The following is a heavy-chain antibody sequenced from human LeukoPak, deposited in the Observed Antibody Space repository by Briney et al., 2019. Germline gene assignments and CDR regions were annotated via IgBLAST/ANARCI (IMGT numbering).Heavy chain of an antibody. CDR1: GFTFSSYA. CDR3: ANPYSSSLYYFDY. Sequence: PGGSLSLSCAASGFTFSSYAMSWVRKAPGKGLEWFSAISGSGGSTYYADSVKGRFTISRDNSKNTLYLQMNSLRAEDTAVYYCANPYSSSLYYFDYWGQGTLVTVSS. V-gene: IGHV3-23*01. CDR2: ISGSGGST. J-gene: IGHJ4*02. D-gene: IGHD6-13*01.